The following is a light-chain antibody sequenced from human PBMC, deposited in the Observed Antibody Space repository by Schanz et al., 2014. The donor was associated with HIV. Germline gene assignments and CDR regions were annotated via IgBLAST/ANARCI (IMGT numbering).Light chain of an antibody. Sequence: ETVLTQSPGTLSLSPGERATLSCRASQTVSSGQLAWYQQRPGQAPRLLLYGASSRATGIPDRFSGSGSGTDFTLSISGLEPEDFAGYYCQQYGSSYTFGQGTKLEIK. CDR2: GAS. CDR3: QQYGSSYT. CDR1: QTVSSGQ. J-gene: IGKJ2*01. V-gene: IGKV3-20*01.